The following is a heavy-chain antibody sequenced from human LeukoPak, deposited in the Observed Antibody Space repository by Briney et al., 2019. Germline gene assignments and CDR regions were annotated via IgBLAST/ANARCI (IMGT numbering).Heavy chain of an antibody. Sequence: ASVKVSCKASGYTFTSYYMHWVRQAPGQGLEWMGLINPTGGRTTYAQKFQGRVAMTRDTSTSTVYMELSSLRSEDTAVYYCARADPVYDFWSGYFDYWGQGSLVTVSS. D-gene: IGHD3-3*01. CDR1: GYTFTSYY. CDR2: INPTGGRT. CDR3: ARADPVYDFWSGYFDY. J-gene: IGHJ4*02. V-gene: IGHV1-46*01.